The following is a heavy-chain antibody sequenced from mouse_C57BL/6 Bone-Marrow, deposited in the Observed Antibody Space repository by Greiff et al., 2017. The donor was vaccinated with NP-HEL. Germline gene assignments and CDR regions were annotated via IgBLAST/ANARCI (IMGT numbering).Heavy chain of an antibody. CDR2: IYPGDGDT. D-gene: IGHD2-4*01. V-gene: IGHV1-82*01. CDR3: ARDGGYDYERYFDV. J-gene: IGHJ1*03. CDR1: GYAFSSSW. Sequence: VKLQESGPELVKPGASVKISCKASGYAFSSSWMNWVKQRPGKGLEWIGRIYPGDGDTNYNGKFKGKATLTVDKSSSTAYMQLSSLTSEESAVYYCARDGGYDYERYFDVWGTGTTVTVSS.